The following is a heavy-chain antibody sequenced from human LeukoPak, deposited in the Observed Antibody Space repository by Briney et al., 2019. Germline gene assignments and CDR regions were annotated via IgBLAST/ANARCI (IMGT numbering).Heavy chain of an antibody. CDR2: INSDGGGA. V-gene: IGHV3-74*01. CDR3: ARDVPHNWFDP. J-gene: IGHJ5*02. Sequence: GGSLRLSCAASGITFGNNWMHWVRQGPGKGLVWISRINSDGGGAIYADSVKGRFTVSRDNAKNTLYLQMNSLRAEDTAVYYCARDVPHNWFDPWGQGPLVNVSS. CDR1: GITFGNNW.